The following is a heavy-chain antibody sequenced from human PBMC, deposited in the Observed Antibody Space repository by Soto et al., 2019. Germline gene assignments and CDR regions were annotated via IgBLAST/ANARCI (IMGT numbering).Heavy chain of an antibody. CDR2: IYPGDSDT. J-gene: IGHJ4*02. V-gene: IGHV5-51*01. CDR3: AILSYYDSSGHYGNLDY. CDR1: GYSFTSYW. D-gene: IGHD3-22*01. Sequence: EVQLVQSGAEVKKPGESLKISCKGSGYSFTSYWIGWVRQMPGKGLEWMGIIYPGDSDTRYSPSFQGQVTISADKSIITAYLQWSSMKASDTAMYYCAILSYYDSSGHYGNLDYWGQGTLVTVSS.